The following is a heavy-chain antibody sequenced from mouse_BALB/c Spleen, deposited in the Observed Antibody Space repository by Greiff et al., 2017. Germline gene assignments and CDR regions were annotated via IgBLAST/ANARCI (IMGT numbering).Heavy chain of an antibody. CDR3: ARDYRYDYYAMDY. CDR2: IYYSGTI. J-gene: IGHJ4*01. D-gene: IGHD2-14*01. V-gene: IGHV3-5*02. CDR1: GISITTGNYR. Sequence: EVKLMESGPGLVKPSQTVSLTCTVTGISITTGNYRWSWIRQFPGNKLEWIGYIYYSGTITYNPSLTSRTTITRDTSKNQFFLEMNSLTAEDTATYYCARDYRYDYYAMDYWGQGTSVTVSS.